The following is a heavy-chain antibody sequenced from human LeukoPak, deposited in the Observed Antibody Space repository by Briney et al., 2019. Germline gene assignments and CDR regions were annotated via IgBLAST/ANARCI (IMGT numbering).Heavy chain of an antibody. CDR2: IYYSGST. CDR1: GGSIGSYY. V-gene: IGHV4-59*01. J-gene: IGHJ4*02. D-gene: IGHD6-19*01. CDR3: ARARSGSGWYGGRYYFDY. Sequence: SETLSLTCTVSGGSIGSYYWGWIRQPPGKGLEWIGYIYYSGSTNYNPSLKSRVTISVDTSKNQFSLKLSSVTAADTAVYYCARARSGSGWYGGRYYFDYWGQGTLVTVSS.